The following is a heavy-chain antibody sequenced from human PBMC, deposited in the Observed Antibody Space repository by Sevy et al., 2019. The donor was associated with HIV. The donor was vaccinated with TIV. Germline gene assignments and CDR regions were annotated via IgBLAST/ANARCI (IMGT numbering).Heavy chain of an antibody. J-gene: IGHJ3*02. Sequence: GGSLRLSCAASGFTFSSYNMNWVRQAPGKGLEWVSSISGASNYIYYRDSLKGRFTVSRDNAKNSLYLQMNSLRAEDTAVYYCAGDRDRMTFWVGEAFDIWGQGTMVTVSS. CDR1: GFTFSSYN. CDR3: AGDRDRMTFWVGEAFDI. CDR2: ISGASNYI. V-gene: IGHV3-21*01. D-gene: IGHD3-16*01.